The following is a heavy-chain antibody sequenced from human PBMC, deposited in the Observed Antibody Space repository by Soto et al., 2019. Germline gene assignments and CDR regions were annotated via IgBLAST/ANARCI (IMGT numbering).Heavy chain of an antibody. V-gene: IGHV4-34*02. CDR2: VNHSGEA. J-gene: IGHJ5*02. CDR3: TRAERFPRSWFDP. Sequence: QVELQQWGAGLLKPSETLSLTCGVYGGSFRNYYWIWVRQPPGKGLEWIGEVNHSGEATYNPTLQSRITISLDTSNNQFSLKMTSVTAADTAMYFFTRAERFPRSWFDPWGQGTQVTVSS. D-gene: IGHD3-10*01. CDR1: GGSFRNYY.